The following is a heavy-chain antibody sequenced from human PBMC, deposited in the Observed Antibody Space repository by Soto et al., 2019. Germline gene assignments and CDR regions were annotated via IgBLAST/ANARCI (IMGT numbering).Heavy chain of an antibody. J-gene: IGHJ4*02. V-gene: IGHV1-69*13. Sequence: GASVKVSCKASGGTFNNYAINWVRQAPGQGLEWMGGIIPMFGTADYAQKFQGRVTITADEFTSTAYLEMSSLRSEDTAVYYCARGGDSSGYYIIPFDYWGQGTLVTVSS. CDR2: IIPMFGTA. CDR1: GGTFNNYA. D-gene: IGHD3-22*01. CDR3: ARGGDSSGYYIIPFDY.